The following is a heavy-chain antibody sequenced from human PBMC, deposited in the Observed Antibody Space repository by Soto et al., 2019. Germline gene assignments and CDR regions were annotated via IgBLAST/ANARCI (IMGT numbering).Heavy chain of an antibody. J-gene: IGHJ4*02. Sequence: PSETLSLTCTFSGGSINTFYWSWVRQPAGKGLEWIGRIFSSGSTRFNPSLESRVAMSVDTSKNHFSLNLSSVTAADMAVYYCAREGSYSAYNFAHGIQLWSFDFWGQGALVTVSS. D-gene: IGHD5-12*01. CDR2: IFSSGST. V-gene: IGHV4-4*07. CDR3: AREGSYSAYNFAHGIQLWSFDF. CDR1: GGSINTFY.